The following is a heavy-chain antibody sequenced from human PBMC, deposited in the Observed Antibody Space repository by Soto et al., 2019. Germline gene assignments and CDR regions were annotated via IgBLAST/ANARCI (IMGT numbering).Heavy chain of an antibody. Sequence: QLQLQESGPGLVKPSETLSLTFTVSGGSISSSSYYWGWIRQPPGKGLGGIGSIYYSGSTYYNPSLKSRVTISVDTSKNQFSLKLSSVTAADTAVYYCARPPSGSYYHNDAFDIWGQGTMVTVSS. CDR2: IYYSGST. CDR3: ARPPSGSYYHNDAFDI. D-gene: IGHD1-26*01. J-gene: IGHJ3*02. V-gene: IGHV4-39*01. CDR1: GGSISSSSYY.